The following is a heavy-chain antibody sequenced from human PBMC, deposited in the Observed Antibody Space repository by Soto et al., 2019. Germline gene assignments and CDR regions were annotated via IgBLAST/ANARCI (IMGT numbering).Heavy chain of an antibody. CDR2: ITWNSGTK. Sequence: EGQLVESGGGLVQPGRSLRLSCVASGFSFDHYAMHWVRQAPGKGLEWVAGITWNSGTKDYGNSVKGRFSISRDNAQNSLHLQMNSLGPEDTALYYCARDSEQVRPVALLRASFDTWGQGTLVTVSS. V-gene: IGHV3-9*01. D-gene: IGHD2-2*01. CDR1: GFSFDHYA. J-gene: IGHJ3*02. CDR3: ARDSEQVRPVALLRASFDT.